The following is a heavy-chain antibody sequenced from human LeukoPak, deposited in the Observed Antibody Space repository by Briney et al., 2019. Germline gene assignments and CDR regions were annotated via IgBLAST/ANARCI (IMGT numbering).Heavy chain of an antibody. J-gene: IGHJ4*02. Sequence: ASVKVSCKASGYTFTSYDINWVRQATGQGLEWMGWMNPNSGNTGYAQKFQGRVTMTRNTSISTAYMELSSLRSEDTAVYYCASYSRYFDWHPFDYWGQGTLVTVSS. CDR3: ASYSRYFDWHPFDY. CDR1: GYTFTSYD. CDR2: MNPNSGNT. V-gene: IGHV1-8*01. D-gene: IGHD3-9*01.